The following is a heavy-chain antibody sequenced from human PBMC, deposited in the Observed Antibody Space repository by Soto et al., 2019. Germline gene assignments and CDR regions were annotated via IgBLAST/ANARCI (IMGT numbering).Heavy chain of an antibody. CDR2: ISSSSSYI. J-gene: IGHJ6*02. D-gene: IGHD2-2*01. CDR3: ARDGASYCSSTSCYYLDYYGMDV. V-gene: IGHV3-21*01. Sequence: PGGSLRLSCAASGFTFSSYSMNWVRQAPGKGLEWVSSISSSSSYICYADSVKGRFTISRDNAKNSLYLQMNSLRAEDTAVYYCARDGASYCSSTSCYYLDYYGMDVWGQGTTVTVSS. CDR1: GFTFSSYS.